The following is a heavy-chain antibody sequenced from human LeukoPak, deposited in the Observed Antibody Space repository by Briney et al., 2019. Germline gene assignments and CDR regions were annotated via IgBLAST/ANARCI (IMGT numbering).Heavy chain of an antibody. CDR2: IVDSEKI. V-gene: IGHV4-31*03. D-gene: IGHD5-18*01. J-gene: IGHJ5*02. Sequence: SETLSLTCTVSGGSISSGGYYWSWIRQHPGKGLEWIAYIVDSEKIYYNPSLKSRLILSLDTSENQFSLNLSSMTAADTAVYFCASGYGSGWFDAWGQGTLVAVSS. CDR3: ASGYGSGWFDA. CDR1: GGSISSGGYY.